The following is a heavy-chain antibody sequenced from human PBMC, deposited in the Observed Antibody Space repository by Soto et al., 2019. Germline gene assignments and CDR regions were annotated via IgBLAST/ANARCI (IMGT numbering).Heavy chain of an antibody. Sequence: VKVSCKASGGTFSSYAISWVRQAPGQGLEWMGWISPYNGTTNYAQKLQGRVTMTTDTSTSTAYMELRSLRSDDTAVYYCARVWTFRDVGQWLTGAFDIWGQGTMVTVSS. CDR3: ARVWTFRDVGQWLTGAFDI. CDR1: GGTFSSYA. D-gene: IGHD6-19*01. J-gene: IGHJ3*02. CDR2: ISPYNGTT. V-gene: IGHV1-18*01.